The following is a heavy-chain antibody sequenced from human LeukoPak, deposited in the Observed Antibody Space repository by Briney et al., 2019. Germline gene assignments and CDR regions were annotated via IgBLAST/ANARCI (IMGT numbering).Heavy chain of an antibody. CDR2: INPNSGGT. V-gene: IGHV1-2*02. CDR3: ARDSSIVGAMGIDY. CDR1: GYTFTGYY. Sequence: GASVKVSCKASGYTFTGYYMHWVRQAPGQGLEWMGWINPNSGGTNYAQKFQGRATMTRDTSISTAYMELSRLRSDDTAVYHCARDSSIVGAMGIDYWGQGTLVTVSP. D-gene: IGHD1-26*01. J-gene: IGHJ4*02.